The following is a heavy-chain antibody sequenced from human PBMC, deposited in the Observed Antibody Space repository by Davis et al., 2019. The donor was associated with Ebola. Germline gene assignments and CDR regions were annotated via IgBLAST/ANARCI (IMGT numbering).Heavy chain of an antibody. V-gene: IGHV3-7*01. CDR1: GFTVSSNY. CDR3: AKRVDR. J-gene: IGHJ4*02. Sequence: GESLKISCAASGFTVSSNYMSWVRQAPGKGLEWVANIKQDGSEKYYVDSVKGRFTISRDNAKNSLYLQMNSLRAEDTAVYYCAKRVDRWGQGTLVTVSS. CDR2: IKQDGSEK. D-gene: IGHD5-12*01.